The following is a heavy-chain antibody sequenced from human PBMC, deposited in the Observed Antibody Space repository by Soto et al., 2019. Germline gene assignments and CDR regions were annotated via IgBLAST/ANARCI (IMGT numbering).Heavy chain of an antibody. CDR2: INPNSGGT. V-gene: IGHV1-2*04. J-gene: IGHJ6*02. D-gene: IGHD3-22*01. CDR1: GHTFTGYY. Sequence: ASVKVSCKASGHTFTGYYMHWVRQAPGQGLEWMGWINPNSGGTNYAQKFQGWVTMTRDTSISTAYMELSRLRSDDTAVYYCARTALSKYYYDSSGPRDYGMDVWGQGTTVTVSS. CDR3: ARTALSKYYYDSSGPRDYGMDV.